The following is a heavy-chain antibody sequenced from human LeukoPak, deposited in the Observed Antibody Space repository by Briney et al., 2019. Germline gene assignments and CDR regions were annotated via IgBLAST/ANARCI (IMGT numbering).Heavy chain of an antibody. CDR1: GYTFTGYY. D-gene: IGHD3-10*01. V-gene: IGHV1-2*04. J-gene: IGHJ6*02. Sequence: ASVKVSCKASGYTFTGYYMHWVRQAPGQGLEWMGWINPNSGGTNYAQKFQGWVTITRDTSASTAYMELSSLRSEDTAVYYCARDGPIYYGSGSRRYYYYGMDVWGQGTTVTVSS. CDR3: ARDGPIYYGSGSRRYYYYGMDV. CDR2: INPNSGGT.